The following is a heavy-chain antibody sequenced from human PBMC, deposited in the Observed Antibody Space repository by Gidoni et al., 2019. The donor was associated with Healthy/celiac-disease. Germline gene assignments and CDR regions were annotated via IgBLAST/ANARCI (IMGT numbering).Heavy chain of an antibody. CDR2: IKQSGST. V-gene: IGHV4-34*01. D-gene: IGHD6-19*01. CDR1: DGSFSGYY. Sequence: QVQLQQWGAGLLKPSETLSLTCAVYDGSFSGYYWRWIRQPPGKGLEWIGEIKQSGSTNYNPSLKSRVTISVDTSKNQFSLKLSSVTAADTAVYYCARTVISRSAGTVFDYWGQGTLVTVSS. J-gene: IGHJ4*02. CDR3: ARTVISRSAGTVFDY.